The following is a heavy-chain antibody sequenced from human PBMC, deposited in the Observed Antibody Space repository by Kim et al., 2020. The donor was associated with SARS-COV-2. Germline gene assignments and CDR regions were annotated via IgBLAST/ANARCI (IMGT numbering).Heavy chain of an antibody. CDR2: IIPIFGTA. CDR3: ARVHDSSGYYPPGAFFYYYYYGMDV. J-gene: IGHJ6*02. CDR1: GGTFSSYA. V-gene: IGHV1-69*13. Sequence: SVKVSCKASGGTFSSYAISWVRQAPGQGLEWMGGIIPIFGTANYAQKFQGRVTITADESTSTAYMELSSLRSEDTAVYYCARVHDSSGYYPPGAFFYYYYYGMDVWGQGTTVTVSS. D-gene: IGHD3-22*01.